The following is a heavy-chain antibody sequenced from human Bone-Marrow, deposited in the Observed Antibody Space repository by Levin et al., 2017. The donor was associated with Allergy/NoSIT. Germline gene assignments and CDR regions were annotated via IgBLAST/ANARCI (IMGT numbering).Heavy chain of an antibody. D-gene: IGHD5-12*01. J-gene: IGHJ5*02. CDR3: ARAGYTNWFDP. CDR2: IYTSGTN. CDR1: GDSLSSGPFY. V-gene: IGHV4-61*02. Sequence: LRLSCTVSGDSLSSGPFYWSWIRQPAGKELEWIGRIYTSGTNNYNPSLKNRVTISVDTSKNQFSLKLTSVTAADTAVYYCARAGYTNWFDPWGQGTLVTVSS.